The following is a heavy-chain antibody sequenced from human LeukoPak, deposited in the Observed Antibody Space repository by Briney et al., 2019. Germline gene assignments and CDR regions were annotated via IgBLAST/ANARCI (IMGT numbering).Heavy chain of an antibody. D-gene: IGHD2-2*01. J-gene: IGHJ4*02. Sequence: SETLSLTCTVSGGSISSGGYYWSWIRQHPGKGLEWIGYIYYSGSTYYNSSLKSRVTISVDTSKNQFSLKLSSVTAADTAVYYCARDGPAASFDYWGQGTLVTVSS. V-gene: IGHV4-31*03. CDR1: GGSISSGGYY. CDR2: IYYSGST. CDR3: ARDGPAASFDY.